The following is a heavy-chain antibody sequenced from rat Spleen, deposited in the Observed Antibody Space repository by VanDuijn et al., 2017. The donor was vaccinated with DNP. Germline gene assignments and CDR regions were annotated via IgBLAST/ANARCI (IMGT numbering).Heavy chain of an antibody. J-gene: IGHJ2*01. Sequence: EVQLVESGGGLVQPGRSMKLSCAASGFTFSSFAMAWVRQTPTKGLALVASITYDGGNTYYRDSVKGRFTISRDLARSSLYLQMDSLRSEDTSTYYCAKDSGYDGIYYYFDYWGQGVMVTVSS. CDR2: ITYDGGNT. CDR1: GFTFSSFA. D-gene: IGHD1-12*02. V-gene: IGHV5-20*01. CDR3: AKDSGYDGIYYYFDY.